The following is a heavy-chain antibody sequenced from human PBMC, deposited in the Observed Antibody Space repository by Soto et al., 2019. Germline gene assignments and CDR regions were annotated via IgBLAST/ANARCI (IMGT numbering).Heavy chain of an antibody. Sequence: GGSLRLSCVVSGFIFSEYRFNWVRQAPGKGLEWVSYIGRGGDPIYDAHSVKGRFTISRDDDKKTLYLEMNSLRAEDTAVYYCARGSSWYAFDYWGQGTLVTVSS. D-gene: IGHD6-13*01. V-gene: IGHV3-48*03. CDR3: ARGSSWYAFDY. CDR1: GFIFSEYR. CDR2: IGRGGDPI. J-gene: IGHJ4*02.